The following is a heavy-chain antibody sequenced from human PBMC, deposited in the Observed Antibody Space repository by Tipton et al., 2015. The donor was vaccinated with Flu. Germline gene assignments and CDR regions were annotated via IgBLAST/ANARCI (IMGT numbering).Heavy chain of an antibody. CDR1: GGSINSVSHY. CDR2: IYTSGRT. D-gene: IGHD4-17*01. J-gene: IGHJ5*01. V-gene: IGHV4-61*02. CDR3: ARDYGDFNWFES. Sequence: TLSLTCTVSGGSINSVSHYWSWIRQLAGKGLEWIGRIYTSGRTNYNPSLRSRVTVSVDTSRNQFSLRLTSVTAADTAMYFCARDYGDFNWFESWGQGTLVTVSS.